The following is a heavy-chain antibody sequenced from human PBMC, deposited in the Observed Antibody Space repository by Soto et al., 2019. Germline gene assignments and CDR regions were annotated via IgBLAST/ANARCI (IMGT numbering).Heavy chain of an antibody. CDR1: GYTFTDYY. V-gene: IGHV1-46*01. CDR3: ARVQTYSSSWYHFDY. D-gene: IGHD6-19*01. CDR2: INPSGGNT. J-gene: IGHJ4*02. Sequence: QVQLVQSGSEVKRPGASVKVSCKASGYTFTDYYMHWVRQAPGQGLEWMGIINPSGGNTKYAQKCQGRGTMTRDTSTSTVYMELSSLRSEDTAVYYCARVQTYSSSWYHFDYWGQGTLVTVSS.